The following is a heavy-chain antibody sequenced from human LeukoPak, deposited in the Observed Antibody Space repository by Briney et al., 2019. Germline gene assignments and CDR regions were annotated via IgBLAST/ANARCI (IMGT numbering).Heavy chain of an antibody. CDR1: GYTFTSYY. Sequence: ASVKASCKASGYTFTSYYMHWVRQAPGQGLEWMGIINPSGGSTSYAQKFQGRVTMTRDMSTSTVYMELSSLRSEDTAVYYCARGYSSPEYYYYYYMDVWGKGTTVTVSS. J-gene: IGHJ6*03. V-gene: IGHV1-46*01. CDR2: INPSGGST. D-gene: IGHD6-13*01. CDR3: ARGYSSPEYYYYYYMDV.